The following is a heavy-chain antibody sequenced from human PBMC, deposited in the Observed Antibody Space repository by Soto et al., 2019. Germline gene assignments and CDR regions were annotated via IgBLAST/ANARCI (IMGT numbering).Heavy chain of an antibody. Sequence: VGSLRLSCAASGFTFSSYAMSWVRQAPGKGLEWVSAISGSGGSTYYADSVKGRFTISRDNSKNTLYLQMNSLRAEDTAVYYCARVRLGSSYFDYWGQGTLVTVSS. CDR1: GFTFSSYA. CDR2: ISGSGGST. D-gene: IGHD6-6*01. CDR3: ARVRLGSSYFDY. J-gene: IGHJ4*02. V-gene: IGHV3-23*01.